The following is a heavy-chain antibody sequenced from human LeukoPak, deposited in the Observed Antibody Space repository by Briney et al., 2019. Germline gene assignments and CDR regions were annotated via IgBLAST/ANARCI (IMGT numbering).Heavy chain of an antibody. CDR3: ARDPGYSSGWLDY. CDR2: IYTSGST. CDR1: GGSISSGSYY. V-gene: IGHV4-61*02. D-gene: IGHD6-19*01. J-gene: IGHJ4*02. Sequence: SQTLSLTCTVSGGSISSGSYYWSWIRQPAGKGLEWIGRIYTSGSTNYNPSLKSRVTISVDTSKNQFSLKPSSVTAVDTAVYYCARDPGYSSGWLDYWGQGTLVTVSS.